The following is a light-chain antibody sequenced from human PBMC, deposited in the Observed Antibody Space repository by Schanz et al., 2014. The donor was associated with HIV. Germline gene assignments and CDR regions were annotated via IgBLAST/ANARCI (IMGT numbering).Light chain of an antibody. V-gene: IGKV3-11*01. CDR1: QSVSSY. J-gene: IGKJ5*01. CDR3: QQRST. Sequence: EIVLTQSPATLSLSPGERATLSCRASQSVSSYLAWYPQKHGQAPRLLIYDASNRATGIPARFSGSGSGTDFTLTISSLEPEDFAVYYCQQRSTFGQGTRLEIK. CDR2: DAS.